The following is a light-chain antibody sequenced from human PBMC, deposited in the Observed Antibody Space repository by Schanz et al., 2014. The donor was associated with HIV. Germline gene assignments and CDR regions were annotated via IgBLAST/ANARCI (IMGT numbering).Light chain of an antibody. V-gene: IGKV1-5*03. CDR3: QQYSSYPYT. Sequence: IQMTQSPSTVSTSVGDRVTITCRASQTIGRLLAWYQQKPGRAPKLLIYQASILETGVPSRFSGSGSGTSFTLTISNVEPDDFAIYYCQQYSSYPYTFGQGTKLDIQ. CDR1: QTIGRL. J-gene: IGKJ2*01. CDR2: QAS.